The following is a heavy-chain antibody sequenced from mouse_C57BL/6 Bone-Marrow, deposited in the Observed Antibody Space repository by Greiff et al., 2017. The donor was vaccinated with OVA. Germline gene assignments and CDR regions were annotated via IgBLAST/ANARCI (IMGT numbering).Heavy chain of an antibody. D-gene: IGHD1-1*01. CDR1: GFTFSSYG. CDR3: ASYYYGSSLDWYFDV. V-gene: IGHV5-6*01. J-gene: IGHJ1*03. Sequence: EVQRVESGGDLVKPGGSLKLSCAASGFTFSSYGMSWVRQTPDSVKGRFTISRDNAKNTLYLQMSSLKSEDTAMYYCASYYYGSSLDWYFDVWGTGTTVTVSS.